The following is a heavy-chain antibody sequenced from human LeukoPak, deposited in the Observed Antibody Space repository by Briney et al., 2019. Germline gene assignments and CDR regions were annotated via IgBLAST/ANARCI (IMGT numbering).Heavy chain of an antibody. CDR2: ISSSSSYI. CDR1: GFTFSSYS. V-gene: IGHV3-21*01. CDR3: ARGEYCGGDCYSD. J-gene: IGHJ4*02. Sequence: PGGSLRLSWAASGFTFSSYSMNWVRQAPGKGLEWVSSISSSSSYIYYADSVKGRFTISRDNAKNSLYLQMNSLRAEDTAVYYCARGEYCGGDCYSDWGQGTLVTVSS. D-gene: IGHD2-21*02.